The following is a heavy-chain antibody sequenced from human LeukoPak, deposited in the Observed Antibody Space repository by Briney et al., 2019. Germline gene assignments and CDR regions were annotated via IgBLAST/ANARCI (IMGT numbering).Heavy chain of an antibody. J-gene: IGHJ6*02. V-gene: IGHV4-59*08. CDR2: IYYSGST. CDR3: ARVAGYGMDV. CDR1: GGSISSYY. Sequence: SETLSLTCTVSGGSISSYYWSWIRQPPGKGLEWIGYIYYSGSTNYNPSLKSLVTISVDTSKNQFSLKLSSVTAADTAVYYCARVAGYGMDVWGQGTTVTVSS.